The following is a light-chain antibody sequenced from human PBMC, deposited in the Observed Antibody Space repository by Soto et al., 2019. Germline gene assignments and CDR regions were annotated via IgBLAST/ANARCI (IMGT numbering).Light chain of an antibody. CDR1: SSNIESHT. CDR3: ATWDDSRKGV. CDR2: TNN. Sequence: SALTQPASASGTPGQRITISCSGSSSNIESHTVNWFQQVPGAAPKLLIKTNNQRPSGVPDRFSGSKSGASASLAISGLQPEDEATYYCATWDDSRKGVFGTGTKLTVL. J-gene: IGLJ1*01. V-gene: IGLV1-44*01.